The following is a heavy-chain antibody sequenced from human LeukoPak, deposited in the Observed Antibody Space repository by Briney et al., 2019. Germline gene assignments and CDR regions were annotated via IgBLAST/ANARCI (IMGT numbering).Heavy chain of an antibody. Sequence: PSETMSLTSAVYAGSFSGYYWSWIRQPPGKGLEWIGEINHSGSTNYNPSLKSRVTISVDASKNQFSLKLSSVTAADTAVYYCASRRSYYYDSSGYYYSYNWFDPWGQGTLVTVSS. CDR3: ASRRSYYYDSSGYYYSYNWFDP. V-gene: IGHV4-34*01. CDR1: AGSFSGYY. J-gene: IGHJ5*02. CDR2: INHSGST. D-gene: IGHD3-22*01.